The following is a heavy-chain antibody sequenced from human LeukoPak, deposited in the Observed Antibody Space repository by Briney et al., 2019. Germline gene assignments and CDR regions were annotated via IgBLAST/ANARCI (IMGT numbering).Heavy chain of an antibody. CDR2: ISYDGSNK. Sequence: PGGSLRLSCAASGFTFSSYAMHWVRQAPGKGLEWVAVISYDGSNKYYADSVKGRFTISRDNSKNTLYLQMNSLRAEDTAVYYCARVPRGTDYWGQGTLVTVSS. V-gene: IGHV3-30-3*01. CDR1: GFTFSSYA. J-gene: IGHJ4*02. CDR3: ARVPRGTDY. D-gene: IGHD1-1*01.